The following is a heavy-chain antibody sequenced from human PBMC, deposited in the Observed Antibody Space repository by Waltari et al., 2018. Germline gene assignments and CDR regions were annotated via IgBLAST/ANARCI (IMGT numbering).Heavy chain of an antibody. Sequence: QVQLQESGPGLVKPSETLSLTCTVSGGSISSYYWSWIRQPAGKGLEWIGRIYTSGSTNSTPSLKIRATMSVDTSKNQFSLKLSSVTAADTAVYYCAREVFGVVAMYWFDPWGQGTLVSV. D-gene: IGHD3-3*01. CDR1: GGSISSYY. J-gene: IGHJ5*02. CDR2: IYTSGST. V-gene: IGHV4-4*07. CDR3: AREVFGVVAMYWFDP.